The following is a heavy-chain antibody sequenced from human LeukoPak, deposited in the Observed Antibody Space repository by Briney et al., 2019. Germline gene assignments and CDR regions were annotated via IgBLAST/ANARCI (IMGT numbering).Heavy chain of an antibody. V-gene: IGHV3-66*01. CDR1: GFTVSSNY. CDR2: IYSGGST. Sequence: GGSLRLSCAASGFTVSSNYMSWVRQAPGKGLEWVSVIYSGGSTYYADSVKGRFTISRDNAKNTLYLQMNSLRADDTAVYYCARASDPWLQLTWGQGTLVTVSS. J-gene: IGHJ5*02. CDR3: ARASDPWLQLT. D-gene: IGHD5-24*01.